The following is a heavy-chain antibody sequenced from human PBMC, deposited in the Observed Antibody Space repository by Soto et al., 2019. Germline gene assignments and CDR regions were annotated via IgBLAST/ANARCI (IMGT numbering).Heavy chain of an antibody. CDR1: GYSISSSNW. V-gene: IGHV4-28*01. CDR2: IYNSGTT. J-gene: IGHJ4*02. Sequence: QVQLQESGPGLVKPSDTLSLTCAVSGYSISSSNWWGWIRQPPGKGLEWIGHIYNSGTTYYNPYLKSRVAMSVDTSKNQFSLKLTSVTAVDTAVYYCARREIQGPIDYWGQGTLVTVSS. D-gene: IGHD1-26*01. CDR3: ARREIQGPIDY.